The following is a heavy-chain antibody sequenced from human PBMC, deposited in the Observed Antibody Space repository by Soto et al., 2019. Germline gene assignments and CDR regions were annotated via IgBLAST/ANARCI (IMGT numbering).Heavy chain of an antibody. V-gene: IGHV1-69*13. Sequence: SVKLSCKACGGTLGSYAMSWVRQAPGQGLEWMGGIIPIFGTANYAQKFQGRVTITADESTSTAYMQLSSLRSEDTAVYYCSLRNGLHYYYYSGMDVSGQGTTVTVSS. CDR2: IIPIFGTA. CDR1: GGTLGSYA. J-gene: IGHJ6*02. D-gene: IGHD4-4*01. CDR3: SLRNGLHYYYYSGMDV.